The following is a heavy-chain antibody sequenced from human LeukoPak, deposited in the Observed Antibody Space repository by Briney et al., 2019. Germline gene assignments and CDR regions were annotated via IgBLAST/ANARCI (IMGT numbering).Heavy chain of an antibody. J-gene: IGHJ4*02. CDR2: INHSGST. Sequence: ASETLSLTCTVSGGSISSYYWSWIRQPPGKGLEWIGEINHSGSTNYNPSLKSRVTISVDTSKNQFSLKLSSVTAADTAVYYCARAPRRPAPFDYWGQGTLVTVSS. CDR1: GGSISSYY. CDR3: ARAPRRPAPFDY. V-gene: IGHV4-34*01.